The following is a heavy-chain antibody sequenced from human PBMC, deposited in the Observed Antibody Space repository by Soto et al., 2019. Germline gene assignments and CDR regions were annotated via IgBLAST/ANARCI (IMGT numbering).Heavy chain of an antibody. Sequence: KAVGSLRLSCAASGFTFSSYSMNWVRQAPGKGLEWVSSISSSSSYIYYADSVKGRFTISRDNAKNSLYLQMNSLRAEDTAVYYCARGGRGIVVVVAATPRYWGQGTLVTVSS. CDR1: GFTFSSYS. J-gene: IGHJ4*02. V-gene: IGHV3-21*01. CDR3: ARGGRGIVVVVAATPRY. D-gene: IGHD2-15*01. CDR2: ISSSSSYI.